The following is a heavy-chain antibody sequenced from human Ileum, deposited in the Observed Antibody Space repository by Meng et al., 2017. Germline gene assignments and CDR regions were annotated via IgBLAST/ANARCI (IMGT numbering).Heavy chain of an antibody. Sequence: QVQRRESRPGLVEPSGILSRTCTVSVGSISSSVYWSWVRQSPGKGLEWIGQIYLAGSPNYTPSLESRVTISVDKSKNQFSLRLTSVTAADTAIFYCVRHGGKYFDSWGQGTLVTVSS. V-gene: IGHV4-4*02. CDR2: IYLAGSP. D-gene: IGHD2-15*01. J-gene: IGHJ4*02. CDR3: VRHGGKYFDS. CDR1: VGSISSSVY.